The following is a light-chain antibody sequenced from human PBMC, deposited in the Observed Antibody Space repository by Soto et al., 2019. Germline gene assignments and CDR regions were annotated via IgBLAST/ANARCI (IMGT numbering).Light chain of an antibody. CDR2: EVS. CDR1: SGDVGVYNY. J-gene: IGLJ3*02. CDR3: TSFTSSSTWV. V-gene: IGLV2-14*03. Sequence: QSALTQPASVSGSPGHSITIPYTGTSGDVGVYNYVSWFQQHPGKAPKPKIYEVSNRPSGVSNRFSGSKSGYTASLTISELQAEDEADYYCTSFTSSSTWVFGGGTKLTVL.